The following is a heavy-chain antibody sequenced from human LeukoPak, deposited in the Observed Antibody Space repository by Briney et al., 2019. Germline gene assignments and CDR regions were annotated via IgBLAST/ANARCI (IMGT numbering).Heavy chain of an antibody. CDR1: GGSFSGYY. J-gene: IGHJ5*02. CDR3: ARTTRITIFGVVNWFDP. V-gene: IGHV4-34*01. CDR2: INHSGST. D-gene: IGHD3-3*01. Sequence: SETLSLTCAVYGGSFSGYYWSWIRQPPGKGLEWIGEINHSGSTNYNPSLKSRVTISVDTSKNQSSLKLSSVTAADTAVYYCARTTRITIFGVVNWFDPWGQGTLVTVSS.